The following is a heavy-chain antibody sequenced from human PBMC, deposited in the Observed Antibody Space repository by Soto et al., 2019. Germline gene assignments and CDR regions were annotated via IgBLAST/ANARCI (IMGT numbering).Heavy chain of an antibody. CDR2: ISAYNGNK. V-gene: IGHV1-18*04. Sequence: QVQLVQSGGEVKKPGASVEVSCRTSGYMFTTYGMSWVRQAPGQGLEWMAWISAYNGNKKYAQKFQGGVTLTTEKSTSTVSMELRHLTSDDTGTYFCARTGGGMAARPLEYWGQGTLVTVSS. D-gene: IGHD6-6*01. CDR3: ARTGGGMAARPLEY. CDR1: GYMFTTYG. J-gene: IGHJ4*02.